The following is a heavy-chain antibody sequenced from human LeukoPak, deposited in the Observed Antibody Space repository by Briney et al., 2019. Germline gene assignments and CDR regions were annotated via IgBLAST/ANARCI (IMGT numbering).Heavy chain of an antibody. J-gene: IGHJ3*02. V-gene: IGHV3-9*01. Sequence: GRSLRLSCAGSGFIFNNYAMHWVRQPPGKGLEWVSGISWNSGSIDYADSVKGRFTISRDNAKNSLYLQMNSLRVEDTAVYYCARDCKDDAFDIWGQGTMVTVSS. CDR3: ARDCKDDAFDI. CDR1: GFIFNNYA. CDR2: ISWNSGSI.